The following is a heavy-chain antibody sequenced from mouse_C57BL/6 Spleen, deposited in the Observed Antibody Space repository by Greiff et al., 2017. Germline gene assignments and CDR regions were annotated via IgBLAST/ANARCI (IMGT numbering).Heavy chain of an antibody. V-gene: IGHV1-15*01. Sequence: QVQLKQSGAELVRPGASVTLSCKASGYTFTDYEMHWVKQTPVHGLEWIGAIDPETGGTASNQKFKGKAILPADKSSSTADMELRGLTSEDSAVYYCTRRGPFYGNSPAWFAYWGQGTLVTVAA. CDR2: IDPETGGT. J-gene: IGHJ3*01. CDR3: TRRGPFYGNSPAWFAY. CDR1: GYTFTDYE. D-gene: IGHD2-1*01.